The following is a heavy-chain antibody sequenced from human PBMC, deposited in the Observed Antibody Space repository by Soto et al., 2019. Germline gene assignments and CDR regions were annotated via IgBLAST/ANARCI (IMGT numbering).Heavy chain of an antibody. J-gene: IGHJ4*02. D-gene: IGHD3-22*01. CDR3: AKDLGYYYDSSGYYYPYYFDY. CDR2: MTGDGRTT. V-gene: IGHV3-74*03. Sequence: GGSLRLSCAASGFTFGDYWMHWVRQPPGKGPEWVSRMTGDGRTTQYADSVKGRFTASRDNAKSTLYLQMNSLRAEDTAVYYCAKDLGYYYDSSGYYYPYYFDYWGQGTLVTVSS. CDR1: GFTFGDYW.